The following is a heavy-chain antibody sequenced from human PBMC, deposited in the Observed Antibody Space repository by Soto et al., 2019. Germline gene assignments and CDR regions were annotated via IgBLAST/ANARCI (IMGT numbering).Heavy chain of an antibody. D-gene: IGHD2-15*01. J-gene: IGHJ4*02. Sequence: EVQLLESGGGLVQPGGSLRLCCAASGFTFSEYSMTWVRQAPGMGLEWVSTISGGGSTTYYGDSVEGRFMISGDNSKNTVYLQLDSLRVEDTAVYYCVRRAGECNGGSCYSRFWGQGSLVTVSS. CDR2: ISGGGSTT. CDR3: VRRAGECNGGSCYSRF. CDR1: GFTFSEYS. V-gene: IGHV3-23*01.